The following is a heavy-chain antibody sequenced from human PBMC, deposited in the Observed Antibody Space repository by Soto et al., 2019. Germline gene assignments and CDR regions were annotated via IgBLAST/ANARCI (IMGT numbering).Heavy chain of an antibody. Sequence: QVQLVQSGAEVKKPGDSVKVSCKASGYTFTSYDINWVRQATGQGLEWMGWMNSNSGNTGYAQKFQGRVTMTRNTSISTAYMELSSLKSEDTAVYYCARDLSRSWRFDYWGQGTLVTVSS. CDR1: GYTFTSYD. J-gene: IGHJ4*02. CDR2: MNSNSGNT. V-gene: IGHV1-8*01. D-gene: IGHD6-13*01. CDR3: ARDLSRSWRFDY.